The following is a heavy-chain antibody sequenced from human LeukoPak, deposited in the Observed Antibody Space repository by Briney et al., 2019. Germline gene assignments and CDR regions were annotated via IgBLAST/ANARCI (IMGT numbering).Heavy chain of an antibody. Sequence: GGSLRLSCAASGFTFSSYAMSWVRQAPGEGLEWVSVISDSGGITYYADSVKGRFAISRDNSKNTLYLHMNSLRAEDTAVHYCAKEVGTIPTNLLDDWGQGTLVTVSS. D-gene: IGHD1-26*01. J-gene: IGHJ4*02. CDR2: ISDSGGIT. V-gene: IGHV3-23*01. CDR3: AKEVGTIPTNLLDD. CDR1: GFTFSSYA.